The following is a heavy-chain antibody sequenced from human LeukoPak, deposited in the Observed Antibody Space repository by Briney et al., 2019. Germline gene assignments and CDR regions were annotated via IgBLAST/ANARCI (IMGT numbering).Heavy chain of an antibody. Sequence: GGSLRLSCAASGVTFSSYGVSWVRQAPGKGLEWVSAISGSGGSTYYGDSGKGRFTISRDNSKNTLYLQMNSLRAEDTAVYYCAKAPDPTDPRVATIPALPDYWGQGTLVTVSS. CDR1: GVTFSSYG. CDR3: AKAPDPTDPRVATIPALPDY. J-gene: IGHJ4*02. V-gene: IGHV3-23*01. CDR2: ISGSGGST. D-gene: IGHD5-12*01.